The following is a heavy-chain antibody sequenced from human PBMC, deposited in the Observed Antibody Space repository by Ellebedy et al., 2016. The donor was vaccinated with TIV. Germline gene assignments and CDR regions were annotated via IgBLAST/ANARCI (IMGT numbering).Heavy chain of an antibody. CDR2: IYYSGST. CDR3: ARHGYYYDQFDY. D-gene: IGHD3-22*01. Sequence: MPSETLSLTCTVSGSSISSSSYYWGWIRQPPGKGLEWIGIIYYSGSTYYNPSLKTRVTISVDTSKNQFPLKQSSVTAADTAVYYCARHGYYYDQFDYWGQGTLVTVSS. CDR1: GSSISSSSYY. V-gene: IGHV4-39*06. J-gene: IGHJ4*02.